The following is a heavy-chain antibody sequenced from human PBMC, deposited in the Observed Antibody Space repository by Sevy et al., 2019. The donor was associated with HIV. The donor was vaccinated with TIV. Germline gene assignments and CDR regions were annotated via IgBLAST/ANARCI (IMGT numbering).Heavy chain of an antibody. CDR2: ISFDASNK. D-gene: IGHD1-1*01. CDR3: ALERLSSDVAEYFQN. CDR1: GFTFSRYS. Sequence: GGSLKLSCAASGFTFSRYSMHWVRQAPGKGLEWVATISFDASNKHYADSVKGRFTISRDNFQNSLFLQMNSLRPEDTAVYYCALERLSSDVAEYFQNWGQGTLVTVSS. V-gene: IGHV3-30*04. J-gene: IGHJ1*01.